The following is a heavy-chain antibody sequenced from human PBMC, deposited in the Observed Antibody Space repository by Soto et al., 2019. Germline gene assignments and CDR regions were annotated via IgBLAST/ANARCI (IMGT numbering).Heavy chain of an antibody. Sequence: GGSLRLSCAASGFTFSSYWMHWVRQAPGKGLVWVSRINSDGSSTSYADSVKGRFTISRDNAKNTLYLQMNSLRAEDTAVYYCARDRGYCSGGSCYEHYYYYYYMDVWGKGTTVTVSS. J-gene: IGHJ6*03. CDR2: INSDGSST. D-gene: IGHD2-15*01. V-gene: IGHV3-74*01. CDR3: ARDRGYCSGGSCYEHYYYYYYMDV. CDR1: GFTFSSYW.